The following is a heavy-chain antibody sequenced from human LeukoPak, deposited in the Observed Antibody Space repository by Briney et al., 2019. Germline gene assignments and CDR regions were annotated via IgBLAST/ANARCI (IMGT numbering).Heavy chain of an antibody. D-gene: IGHD6-19*01. CDR2: ISYDGSSK. CDR3: ARGPYRSGWYGFDY. CDR1: GFTFSSYA. J-gene: IGHJ4*02. V-gene: IGHV3-30-3*01. Sequence: GGSLRLSCAASGFTFSSYAMHWVRQAPGKGLEWVAVISYDGSSKYYADSVKGRFTISRDNSKNTLYLQMNSLRAEDTAVYYCARGPYRSGWYGFDYWGQGTLVTVSS.